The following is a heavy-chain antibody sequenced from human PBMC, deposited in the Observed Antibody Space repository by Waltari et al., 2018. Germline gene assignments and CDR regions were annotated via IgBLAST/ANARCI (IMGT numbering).Heavy chain of an antibody. Sequence: VQLVESGGGLVKPGGSLRLSCAASGFTFSSYSMNWVRQAPGKGLEWIGSIYYSGSTYYNPSLKSRVTISVDTSKNQFSLKLSSVTAADTAVYYCARRFLAAAYSYFDYWGQGTLVTVSS. CDR2: IYYSGST. CDR1: GFTFSSYSMN. CDR3: ARRFLAAAYSYFDY. J-gene: IGHJ4*02. D-gene: IGHD6-13*01. V-gene: IGHV4-59*05.